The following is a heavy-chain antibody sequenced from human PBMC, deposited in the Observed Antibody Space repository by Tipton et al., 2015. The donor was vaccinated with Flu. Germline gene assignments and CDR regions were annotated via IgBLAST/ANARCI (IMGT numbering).Heavy chain of an antibody. D-gene: IGHD1-1*01. CDR2: IYYSGTT. V-gene: IGHV4-39*07. CDR3: ARDLWNDRRAYYYYGVDV. J-gene: IGHJ6*02. CDR1: GDSISTTIYY. Sequence: PSLTCTVSGDSISTTIYYWGWVRQPPGKGLEWIGSIYYSGTTYYNPSLKSRVTIPVDSSKNEFSLTLASLTAADTAVYYCARDLWNDRRAYYYYGVDVWGQGTTVTVSS.